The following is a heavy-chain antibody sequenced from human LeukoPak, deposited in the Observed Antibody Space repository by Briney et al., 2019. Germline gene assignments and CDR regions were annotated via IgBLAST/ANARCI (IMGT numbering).Heavy chain of an antibody. CDR1: GGTFSSYA. CDR2: IIHIFGTA. CDR3: ARCGLTTVTTPLDAFDI. Sequence: SVQVSCKASGGTFSSYAISWVRQAPGQGREGRGGIIHIFGTANYAQKFQGRVTITADESTSTAYMALSSLRSEDTAVYYCARCGLTTVTTPLDAFDIWGQGTMVTVSS. V-gene: IGHV1-69*13. D-gene: IGHD4-11*01. J-gene: IGHJ3*02.